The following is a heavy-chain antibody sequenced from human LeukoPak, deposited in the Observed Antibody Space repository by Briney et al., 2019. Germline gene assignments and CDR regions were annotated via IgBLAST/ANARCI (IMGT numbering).Heavy chain of an antibody. V-gene: IGHV3-53*05. J-gene: IGHJ4*02. CDR2: IYSGGSR. Sequence: GGSLRLSCAASGFTVSSNYMSWVRQAPGKGLEWVSVIYSGGSRYYADSVKGRFTISRDNSKNTLYLQMNSLRAEDTAVYYCAEDGPDGYTYYFDYWGQGTLVTVSS. D-gene: IGHD5-24*01. CDR3: AEDGPDGYTYYFDY. CDR1: GFTVSSNY.